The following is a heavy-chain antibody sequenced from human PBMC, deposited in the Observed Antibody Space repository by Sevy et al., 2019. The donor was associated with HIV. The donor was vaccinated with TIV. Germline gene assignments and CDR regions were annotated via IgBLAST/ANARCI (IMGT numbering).Heavy chain of an antibody. V-gene: IGHV3-48*02. Sequence: GGSLRLSCAASGFTFSSYSMNWVRQAPGKGLEWVSYISSSSSTIYYADSVKGRFTISRDNAKNSLYLQMNSLRDEDTAVYYCERDSAPIVVVVAATELYMDVWGKGTTVTVSS. CDR2: ISSSSSTI. D-gene: IGHD2-15*01. CDR3: ERDSAPIVVVVAATELYMDV. CDR1: GFTFSSYS. J-gene: IGHJ6*03.